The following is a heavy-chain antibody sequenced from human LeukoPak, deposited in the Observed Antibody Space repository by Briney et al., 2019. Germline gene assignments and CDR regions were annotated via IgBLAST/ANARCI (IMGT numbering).Heavy chain of an antibody. J-gene: IGHJ4*02. Sequence: SETLSLTCTVSGGSISSGDYYWSWIRHPPGKGLAWIGYIYYSGSTYYNPSLKSRVTISVDTSKNQFSLKLSSVTAADTAVYYCASIRYFDWSSPDSWGQGTLVTVSS. V-gene: IGHV4-30-4*08. D-gene: IGHD3-9*01. CDR2: IYYSGST. CDR1: GGSISSGDYY. CDR3: ASIRYFDWSSPDS.